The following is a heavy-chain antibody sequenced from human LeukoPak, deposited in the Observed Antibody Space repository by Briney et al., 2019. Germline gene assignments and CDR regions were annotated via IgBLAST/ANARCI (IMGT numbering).Heavy chain of an antibody. CDR3: ARGGGATVTTKYFQH. CDR1: GGTFSSYA. D-gene: IGHD4-17*01. CDR2: IIPIFGTA. Sequence: ASVKVSCKASGGTFSSYAISWVRQAPGQGLEWMGGIIPIFGTANYAQKFQGRVTITADESTSTAYMELSSLRSEDTAVYYCARGGGATVTTKYFQHWGQGTLVTASS. J-gene: IGHJ1*01. V-gene: IGHV1-69*13.